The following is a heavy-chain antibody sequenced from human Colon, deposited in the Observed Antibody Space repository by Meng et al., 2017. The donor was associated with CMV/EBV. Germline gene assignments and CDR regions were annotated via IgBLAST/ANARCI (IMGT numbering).Heavy chain of an antibody. CDR1: GFTFDDYA. V-gene: IGHV3-9*01. CDR2: VSWNGDTR. Sequence: GGSLRLSCTASGFTFDDYAMHWVRQAPGKGLEWVSGVSWNGDTRGYADSVKGRFTMSRDNAKNSLYLLMNGLRAEDTALYYRAKDVVTGDGADAFDVWGQGTMVTVSS. CDR3: AKDVVTGDGADAFDV. D-gene: IGHD7-27*01. J-gene: IGHJ3*01.